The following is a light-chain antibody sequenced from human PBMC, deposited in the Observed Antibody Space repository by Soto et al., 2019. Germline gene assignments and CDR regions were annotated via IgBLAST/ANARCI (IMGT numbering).Light chain of an antibody. CDR3: QQYNSWLWT. V-gene: IGKV3-15*01. J-gene: IGKJ1*01. CDR2: GAS. CDR1: QSVSSN. Sequence: EKVMTHSPATLSVSPWERATLSFRASQSVSSNLAWYQQKPGQAPRLLIYGASSRATGIPVRFSGSGSGTEFTLTISSLQSEDSAVYYCQQYNSWLWTFGQGTKVDIK.